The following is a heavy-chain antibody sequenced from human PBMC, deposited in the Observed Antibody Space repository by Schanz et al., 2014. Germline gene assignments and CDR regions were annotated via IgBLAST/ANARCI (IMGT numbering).Heavy chain of an antibody. Sequence: EVQLLESGGGLVQPGGSLRLSCAASGITFSSYAMSWVRQAPGKGLEWVSGISGSGGSTYYGDSVKGRFTISRDNSKNTLYLQMNSLRAEDTAVYYCARGNYGMDVWGQGTTVTVSS. V-gene: IGHV3-23*01. J-gene: IGHJ6*02. CDR2: ISGSGGST. CDR3: ARGNYGMDV. CDR1: GITFSSYA.